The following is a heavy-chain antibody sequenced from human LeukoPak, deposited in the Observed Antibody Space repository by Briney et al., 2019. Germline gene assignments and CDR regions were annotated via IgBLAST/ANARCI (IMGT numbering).Heavy chain of an antibody. CDR2: ISYDGSNK. V-gene: IGHV3-30*04. CDR1: GFTFSSYA. J-gene: IGHJ4*02. Sequence: GGSLRLSCAASGFTFSSYAMHWVRQAPGKGLEWVAVISYDGSNKYYADSVKGRFTISRDNSKNTLYLQMNSLRAEDTAVYYCVRAGTTFENWGQGTLVTVSS. D-gene: IGHD2/OR15-2a*01. CDR3: VRAGTTFEN.